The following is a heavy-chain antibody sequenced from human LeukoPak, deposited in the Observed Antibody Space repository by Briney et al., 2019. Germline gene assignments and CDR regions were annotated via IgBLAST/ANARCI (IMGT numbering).Heavy chain of an antibody. D-gene: IGHD6-19*01. J-gene: IGHJ4*02. CDR2: ISYDGSNK. CDR3: AKDYDEQWLVPFDY. CDR1: GFTFSSYA. V-gene: IGHV3-30-3*01. Sequence: QTGGSLRLSCAASGFTFSSYAMHWVRQAPGKGLEWVAVISYDGSNKYYADSVKGRFTISRDNSKNTLYLQMNSLRAEDTAVYYCAKDYDEQWLVPFDYWGQETLVTVSS.